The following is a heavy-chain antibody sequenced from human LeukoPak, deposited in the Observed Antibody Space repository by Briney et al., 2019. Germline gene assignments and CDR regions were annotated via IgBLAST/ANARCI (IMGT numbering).Heavy chain of an antibody. CDR1: GDSVSSYN. CDR2: IHDSGST. Sequence: SETLSLTCTVSGDSVSSYNWRWIRQPPGKGLEWIAHIHDSGSTSYNPSLKSRLTMSVDESKNQFSLRLSSVTAADTAVYYCARHLNAGSYPLDYWCQGTLVTVSS. D-gene: IGHD1-26*01. CDR3: ARHLNAGSYPLDY. V-gene: IGHV4-59*08. J-gene: IGHJ4*02.